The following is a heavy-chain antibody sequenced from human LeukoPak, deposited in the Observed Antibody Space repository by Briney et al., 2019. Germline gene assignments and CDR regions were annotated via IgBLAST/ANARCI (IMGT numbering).Heavy chain of an antibody. CDR1: GFTFSSYA. V-gene: IGHV3-30*09. D-gene: IGHD4-11*01. J-gene: IGHJ6*02. CDR3: ARVYSNSPEYGMDV. Sequence: PGGSLRLSCAASGFTFSSYAMHWVRQAPGKGLEWVTVIFYDGSNKYYADSVKGRFGISRDNSKNTLYLHMNSLRAEDTAVYYCARVYSNSPEYGMDVWGQGTTVTVSS. CDR2: IFYDGSNK.